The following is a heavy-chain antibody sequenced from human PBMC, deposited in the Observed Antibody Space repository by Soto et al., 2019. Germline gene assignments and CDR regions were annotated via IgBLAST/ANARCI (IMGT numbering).Heavy chain of an antibody. CDR3: TPGGLPAAAKLYYYYAMDV. V-gene: IGHV3-15*07. CDR2: SKSKTDGGTA. D-gene: IGHD2-2*01. CDR1: GFTFTNAW. Sequence: EVQLVESGGGLVKPGVSLRLSCAASGFTFTNAWMNWVRQAPGKGLEWVGRSKSKTDGGTAAYAAPVKDRFSISRDDSATTLYLQIDSLIAADATVYYCTPGGLPAAAKLYYYYAMDVWGQGTTVTVSS. J-gene: IGHJ6*02.